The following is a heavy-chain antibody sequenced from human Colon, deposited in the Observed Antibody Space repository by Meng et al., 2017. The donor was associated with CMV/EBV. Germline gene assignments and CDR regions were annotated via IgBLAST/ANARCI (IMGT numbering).Heavy chain of an antibody. Sequence: GGSLKISCAASGFIYSNYWMSWVRQAPGKGLEWVANMNGGATAKFYVGSVRGRFTISRDNAMNALYLQMNSLTVEDTAIYYCATSKDSPGNDWGQGTLVTVSS. D-gene: IGHD2/OR15-2a*01. V-gene: IGHV3-7*01. CDR2: MNGGATAK. J-gene: IGHJ4*02. CDR3: ATSKDSPGND. CDR1: GFIYSNYW.